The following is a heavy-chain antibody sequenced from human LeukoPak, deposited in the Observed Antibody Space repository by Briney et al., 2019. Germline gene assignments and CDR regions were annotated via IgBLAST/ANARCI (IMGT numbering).Heavy chain of an antibody. D-gene: IGHD2-15*01. CDR2: IIPIFGTA. Sequence: GASVKVSCKASGGTFSSYAISWVRQAPGQGLEWMGGIIPIFGTANYAQEFQGRVTITADESTSTAYMELSSLRSEDTAVYYCAREPLGYCGGGSCVSWFDPWGQGTLVTVSS. CDR3: AREPLGYCGGGSCVSWFDP. V-gene: IGHV1-69*13. CDR1: GGTFSSYA. J-gene: IGHJ5*02.